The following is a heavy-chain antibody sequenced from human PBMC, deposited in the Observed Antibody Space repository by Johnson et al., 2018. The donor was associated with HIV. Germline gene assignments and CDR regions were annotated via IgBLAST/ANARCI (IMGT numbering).Heavy chain of an antibody. J-gene: IGHJ3*02. Sequence: VQLVESGGGLVKPGGSLRLSCAASGFTFSSYAMSWVRQAPGKGLEWVSAISGSGGSTYYADSVKGRFTISRDNSKNTLYLQMNSLRAEDTAVYYCAKGQYSSSRRADAFDIWGQGTMVTVSS. D-gene: IGHD6-6*01. CDR3: AKGQYSSSRRADAFDI. CDR1: GFTFSSYA. CDR2: ISGSGGST. V-gene: IGHV3-23*04.